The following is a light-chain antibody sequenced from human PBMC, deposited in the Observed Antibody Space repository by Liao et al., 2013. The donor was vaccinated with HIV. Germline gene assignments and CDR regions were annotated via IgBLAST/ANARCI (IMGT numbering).Light chain of an antibody. CDR1: TLGDKS. CDR2: RDD. J-gene: IGLJ2*01. Sequence: SYELTQPPSVSVSPGQTASITCSGDTLGDKSPSWYQQSPGQSPVLVVYRDDKRPSGIPERFSGSHSGSTATLTISGAQAMDEAHYYCQSWDSATVLFGGGTKLTVL. CDR3: QSWDSATVL. V-gene: IGLV3-1*01.